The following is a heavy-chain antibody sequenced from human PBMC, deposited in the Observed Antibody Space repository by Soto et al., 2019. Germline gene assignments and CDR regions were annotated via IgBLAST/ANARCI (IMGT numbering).Heavy chain of an antibody. Sequence: GGSLRLSCAASGFTFSNAWMSWVRQAPGKGLEWVGRIKSKTDGGTTDYAAPVKGRFTISRDDSKSTLYLQMNSLKTEDTAVYYCTTARGYYDSSGYPHWGQGTLVTVSS. D-gene: IGHD3-22*01. J-gene: IGHJ4*02. CDR3: TTARGYYDSSGYPH. CDR1: GFTFSNAW. CDR2: IKSKTDGGTT. V-gene: IGHV3-15*01.